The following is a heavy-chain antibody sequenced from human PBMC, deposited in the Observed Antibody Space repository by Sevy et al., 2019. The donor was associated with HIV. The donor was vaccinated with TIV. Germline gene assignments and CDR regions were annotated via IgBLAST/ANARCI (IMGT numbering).Heavy chain of an antibody. D-gene: IGHD6-19*01. Sequence: GGSLRLSCAASGFTFSSYAMHWVRQAPGKGLEWVAVISYDGSNKYYAYSVKGRFTISRDNSKNTLYLQMNSLRAEDTAVYYCARDSIAVAGTEENSILDYWGQGTLVTVSS. V-gene: IGHV3-30*04. CDR2: ISYDGSNK. J-gene: IGHJ4*02. CDR3: ARDSIAVAGTEENSILDY. CDR1: GFTFSSYA.